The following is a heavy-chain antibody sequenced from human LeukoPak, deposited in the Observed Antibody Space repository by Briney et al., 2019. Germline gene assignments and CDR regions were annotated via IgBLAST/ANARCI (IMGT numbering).Heavy chain of an antibody. V-gene: IGHV1-18*01. CDR3: ARDRRGRAVANPYYYNGMDV. CDR1: GYMFTSYG. Sequence: ASVKVSCKASGYMFTSYGLSWVRQALGQGLEWMGWISAYNGNTRYAQKFQGRVTMTTDTSTRTAYMEMRSLRSDDTAVYYCARDRRGRAVANPYYYNGMDVWGEGTTVTVSS. CDR2: ISAYNGNT. D-gene: IGHD6-19*01. J-gene: IGHJ6*04.